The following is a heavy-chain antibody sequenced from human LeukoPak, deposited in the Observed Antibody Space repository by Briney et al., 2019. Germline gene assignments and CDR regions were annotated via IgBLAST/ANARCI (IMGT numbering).Heavy chain of an antibody. CDR2: ISGSGGST. CDR3: AKETKVVITTLSDY. V-gene: IGHV3-23*01. Sequence: GGSLNLSCAASGFTFSSYAMSWVRQTPARGLEWVSGISGSGGSTYYADSVKGRFTISRDNSKNTLFLQMNSLRAEDTAVYYCAKETKVVITTLSDYWGQGTLVTVSS. J-gene: IGHJ4*02. D-gene: IGHD3-22*01. CDR1: GFTFSSYA.